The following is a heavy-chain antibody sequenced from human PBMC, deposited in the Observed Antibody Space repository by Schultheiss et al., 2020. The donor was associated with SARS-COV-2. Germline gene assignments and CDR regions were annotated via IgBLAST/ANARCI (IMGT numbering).Heavy chain of an antibody. CDR3: AKGGGSYSYYYYYMDV. D-gene: IGHD1-26*01. J-gene: IGHJ6*03. V-gene: IGHV3-30*18. CDR2: ISYDGSNK. Sequence: GGSLRLSCAASGFTFSSYGMHWVRQAPGKGLEWVAVISYDGSNKYYADSVKGRFTISRDNSKNTLYLQMNSLRAEDTAVYYCAKGGGSYSYYYYYMDVWGKGTTVNVSS. CDR1: GFTFSSYG.